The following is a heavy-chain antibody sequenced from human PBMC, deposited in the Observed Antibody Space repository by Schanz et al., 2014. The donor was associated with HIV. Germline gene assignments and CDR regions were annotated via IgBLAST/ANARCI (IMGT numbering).Heavy chain of an antibody. V-gene: IGHV1-46*01. Sequence: QVQLVQSGAEVKKPGASVTISCKASGYIFTSYYIHWVRQAPGQGLEWMGIINPSGGSTTYAQKFQGRVSMTRDTSTSTVYMELSGLRSEDMAVYYCAKDVQLWSPWYFDLWGRGTLVTVSS. CDR1: GYIFTSYY. CDR2: INPSGGST. D-gene: IGHD5-18*01. CDR3: AKDVQLWSPWYFDL. J-gene: IGHJ2*01.